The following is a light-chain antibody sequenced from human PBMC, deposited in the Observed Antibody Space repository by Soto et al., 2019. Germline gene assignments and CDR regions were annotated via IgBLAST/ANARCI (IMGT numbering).Light chain of an antibody. J-gene: IGKJ3*01. CDR3: QQRSNWPPFRFT. CDR2: DAS. V-gene: IGKV3-11*01. CDR1: QSVSSY. Sequence: EIVLTQSPATLSLSPGERATLSCRASQSVSSYLAWYQQKPGQAPRLLIYDASNRATGIPARFSGSGSGTDFTLTISSLEPEDFAVYYCQQRSNWPPFRFTLGPGTKVDIK.